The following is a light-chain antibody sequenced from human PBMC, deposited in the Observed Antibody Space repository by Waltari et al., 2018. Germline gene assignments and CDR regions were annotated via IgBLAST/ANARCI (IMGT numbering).Light chain of an antibody. J-gene: IGKJ1*01. CDR2: GAS. V-gene: IGKV3-20*01. CDR1: QSVSSSY. CDR3: QQYGSSPET. Sequence: EIVLTQSPGTLPLSTGERATPSCRASQSVSSSYLAWYQQKPGQAPRLLIYGASSRATGIPARFSGSGSGTDFTLTISRLEPEDFAVYYCQQYGSSPETFGQGTKVEIK.